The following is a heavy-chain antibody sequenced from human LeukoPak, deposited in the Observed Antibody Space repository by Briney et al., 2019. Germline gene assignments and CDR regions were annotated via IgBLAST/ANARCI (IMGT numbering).Heavy chain of an antibody. CDR1: GFTFTNYW. V-gene: IGHV3-74*01. CDR3: ARAPENYDVLTGYYGWYFDL. CDR2: INSDGRTT. D-gene: IGHD3-9*01. J-gene: IGHJ2*01. Sequence: PGRSLRLSCATSGFTFTNYWMVWVRQAPGKGLVWVSRINSDGRTTNYADSVKGRFTISRDNAKNTLYLQMKSLRAEDTAVYYCARAPENYDVLTGYYGWYFDLWGRGTLVTVSS.